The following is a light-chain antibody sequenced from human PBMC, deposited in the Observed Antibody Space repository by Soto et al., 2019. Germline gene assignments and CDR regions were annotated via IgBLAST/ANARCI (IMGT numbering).Light chain of an antibody. V-gene: IGLV9-49*01. CDR3: GADHGSGSNSV. J-gene: IGLJ2*01. CDR2: VGAGGIVK. CDR1: SGYSNYK. Sequence: QLVLTQPPSASASLGASVTLTCTLSSGYSNYKVDWYQQRPGKGPRFVMRVGAGGIVKSKGDGIPDRFSVLGSGLNRYLTIKNIQEEDESDYHCGADHGSGSNSVFGGGTKLTVL.